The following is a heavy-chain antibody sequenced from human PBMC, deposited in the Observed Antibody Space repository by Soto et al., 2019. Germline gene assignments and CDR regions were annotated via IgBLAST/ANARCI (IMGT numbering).Heavy chain of an antibody. Sequence: SETLSLTCIVSSVSISTNTYHWAWVRQPPGKGLEWIGSIFYTGKTYYSPSLESRVTISVDTSNNQFSLKLNSVTAADTADYYCAREIKSAPLSWGQGTRVTVSS. J-gene: IGHJ1*01. CDR3: AREIKSAPLS. CDR1: SVSISTNTYH. CDR2: IFYTGKT. V-gene: IGHV4-39*01.